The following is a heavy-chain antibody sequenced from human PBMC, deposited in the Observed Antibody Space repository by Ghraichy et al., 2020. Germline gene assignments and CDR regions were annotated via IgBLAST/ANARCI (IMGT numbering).Heavy chain of an antibody. Sequence: TLSLTCTVSGGSISSGDYYWSWIRQHPGKGLEWIGYIYYSGSTYYNPSLKSRVTISVDTSKNQFSLKLSSVTAADTAVYYCARGLVTSMYFDYWGQGTLVTVSS. CDR3: ARGLVTSMYFDY. V-gene: IGHV4-31*03. J-gene: IGHJ4*02. CDR1: GGSISSGDYY. D-gene: IGHD2-21*02. CDR2: IYYSGST.